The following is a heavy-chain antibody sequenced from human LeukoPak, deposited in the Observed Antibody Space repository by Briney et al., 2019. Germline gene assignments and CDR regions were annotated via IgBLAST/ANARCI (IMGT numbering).Heavy chain of an antibody. CDR3: TRDYRGTFDY. CDR1: GFTYSSYW. J-gene: IGHJ4*02. Sequence: GGSLRLSCVASGFTYSSYWMSWVRQAPGKGLEWVANIKQDGSEKNYVDSVKGRFTISRDNSKNSLYLQMNSLRAEDTAVYYCTRDYRGTFDYWGQGTLVTVSS. V-gene: IGHV3-7*03. D-gene: IGHD1-26*01. CDR2: IKQDGSEK.